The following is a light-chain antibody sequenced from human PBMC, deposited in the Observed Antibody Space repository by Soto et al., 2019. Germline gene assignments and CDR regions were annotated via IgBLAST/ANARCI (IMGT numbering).Light chain of an antibody. CDR3: QQYSGYPLT. CDR1: KSISSW. V-gene: IGKV1-5*03. CDR2: KAS. Sequence: DIQMTQSPSTLSASVGDRVTITCRASKSISSWLAWYQQKPGKAPNLLIYKASTLEIGVPSRFSGSGSATEFTLTITSLQPDDFATYYCQQYSGYPLTFGGGTKVEI. J-gene: IGKJ4*01.